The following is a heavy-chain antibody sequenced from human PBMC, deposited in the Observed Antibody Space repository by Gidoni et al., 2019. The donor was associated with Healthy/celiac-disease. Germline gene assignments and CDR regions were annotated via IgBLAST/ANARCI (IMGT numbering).Heavy chain of an antibody. V-gene: IGHV2-5*01. CDR3: ALSMRLWFRGGYFDY. CDR2: IYWNDDK. D-gene: IGHD3-10*01. Sequence: QITLKESGPTLVKPTQTLTLTCTFSGFSLSTSGVGVGWIRQPPGKALEWLALIYWNDDKRYSPSLKSRLTITKDTSNNQVVLTMTNMDPVDTATYYCALSMRLWFRGGYFDYWGQGTLVTVSS. CDR1: GFSLSTSGVG. J-gene: IGHJ4*02.